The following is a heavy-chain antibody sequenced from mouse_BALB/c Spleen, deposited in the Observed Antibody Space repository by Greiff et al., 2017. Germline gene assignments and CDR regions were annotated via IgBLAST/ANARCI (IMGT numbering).Heavy chain of an antibody. CDR1: GFTFTDYY. J-gene: IGHJ3*01. CDR2: IRNKANGYTT. V-gene: IGHV7-3*02. CDR3: ARDFRHYYGHFAY. Sequence: EVQVVESGGGLVQPGGSLRLSCATSGFTFTDYYMSWVRQPPGKALEWLGFIRNKANGYTTEYSASVKGRFTISRDNSQSILYLQMNTLRAEDSATYYCARDFRHYYGHFAYWGQGTLVTVSA. D-gene: IGHD1-2*01.